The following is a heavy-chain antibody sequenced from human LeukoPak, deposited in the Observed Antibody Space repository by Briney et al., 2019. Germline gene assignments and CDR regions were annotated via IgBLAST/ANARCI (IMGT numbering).Heavy chain of an antibody. J-gene: IGHJ4*02. CDR1: GFTFSDSY. D-gene: IGHD5-12*01. CDR3: ARDPVDVSITPIY. CDR2: ISSSSSYT. V-gene: IGHV3-11*05. Sequence: VKPGGSLRLSCAASGFTFSDSYMSWIRQAPGKGLEWVSDISSSSSYTNYADSVKGRFTISRDNAKNSLYLQMNSLRVEDTAVYCCARDPVDVSITPIYWGQGTLVTVSS.